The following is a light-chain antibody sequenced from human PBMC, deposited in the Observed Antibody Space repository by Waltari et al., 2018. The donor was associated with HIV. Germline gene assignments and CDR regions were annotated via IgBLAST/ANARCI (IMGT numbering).Light chain of an antibody. CDR3: LAWDSNLGGWV. CDR1: NNNVAPQA. J-gene: IGLJ3*02. CDR2: RNN. V-gene: IGLV10-54*04. Sequence: LTHPPSMSTVSGPTATLPCIGDNNNVAPQAAAWVQHRQGHPPKLLPHRNNNRPSGVSERFSASRAGHTTFLTISGLQSEDEADYFCLAWDSNLGGWVFGGGTHLTV.